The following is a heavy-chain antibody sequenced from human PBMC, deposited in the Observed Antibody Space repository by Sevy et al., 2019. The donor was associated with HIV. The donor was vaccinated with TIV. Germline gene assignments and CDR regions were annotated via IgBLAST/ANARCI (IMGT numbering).Heavy chain of an antibody. D-gene: IGHD3-22*01. V-gene: IGHV4-59*01. CDR1: GGSFSGYY. Sequence: SETLSLACSVSGGSFSGYYWSWIRQPPGKGLEWIGYIYDSGRTNYNPSLKSRVNISEDTSKYQFSLKLNSVTAADTAVCYCAISLIHYDSSGYQMGFDYWGQGTLVTVSS. CDR2: IYDSGRT. CDR3: AISLIHYDSSGYQMGFDY. J-gene: IGHJ4*02.